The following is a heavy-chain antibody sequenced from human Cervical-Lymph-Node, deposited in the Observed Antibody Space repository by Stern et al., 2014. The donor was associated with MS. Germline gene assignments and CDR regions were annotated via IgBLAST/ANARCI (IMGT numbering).Heavy chain of an antibody. CDR2: VIFIFGTV. CDR1: GGTFSSHA. Sequence: QVHLVQSGAEVKQPVSSAKGSCQTSGGTFSSHAINWVRQAPGQGLEWMGGVIFIFGTVAYAQKVQGGLRISADESTNRVYMELRSLRSEDTAVYYCARDQIPYYYYGMDVWGQGTTVTVSS. V-gene: IGHV1-69*01. D-gene: IGHD2-2*02. J-gene: IGHJ6*02. CDR3: ARDQIPYYYYGMDV.